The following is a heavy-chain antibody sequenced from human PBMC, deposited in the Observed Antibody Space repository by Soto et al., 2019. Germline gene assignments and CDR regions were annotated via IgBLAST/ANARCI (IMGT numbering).Heavy chain of an antibody. CDR2: IYYSGST. Sequence: QVQLQESGPGMVKPSQTLSLTCTVSGGSISSGGYYWSWIRQHPGKGLEWIGYIYYSGSTYYNPSLNSRVTISVDTSKNQFSLKLSSGPASDTAVYYCARVFGFGGMDVWVQGTTVTVSS. CDR3: ARVFGFGGMDV. CDR1: GGSISSGGYY. V-gene: IGHV4-31*03. J-gene: IGHJ6*02. D-gene: IGHD3-10*01.